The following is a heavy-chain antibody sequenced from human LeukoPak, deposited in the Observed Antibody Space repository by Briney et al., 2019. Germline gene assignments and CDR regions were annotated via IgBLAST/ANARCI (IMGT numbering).Heavy chain of an antibody. Sequence: ASVNVSCKASGYIFTGYYLHWVRQAPGQGLEWMGWINCDSGDTRYAQKFQGRVTVTRDTSISTTYMELSSLRSDDTTVYYCARGSQTDCAGGGCYPSWGQGTVVTVSS. CDR1: GYIFTGYY. CDR2: INCDSGDT. J-gene: IGHJ4*02. D-gene: IGHD2-15*01. CDR3: ARGSQTDCAGGGCYPS. V-gene: IGHV1-2*02.